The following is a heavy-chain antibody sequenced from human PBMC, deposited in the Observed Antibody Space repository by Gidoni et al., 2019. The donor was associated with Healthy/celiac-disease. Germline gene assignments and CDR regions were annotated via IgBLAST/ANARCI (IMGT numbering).Heavy chain of an antibody. CDR3: ARDMNQLVGGEFDY. Sequence: QVQLVESGGGLVKPGGSLRLSCAASGFTFRDYYMSWIRQAPGKGLEWVSYISSSSSYTNYADSVKGRFTISRDNAKNSLYLQMNSLRAEDTAVYYCARDMNQLVGGEFDYWGQGTLVTVSS. CDR2: ISSSSSYT. D-gene: IGHD6-13*01. CDR1: GFTFRDYY. J-gene: IGHJ4*02. V-gene: IGHV3-11*06.